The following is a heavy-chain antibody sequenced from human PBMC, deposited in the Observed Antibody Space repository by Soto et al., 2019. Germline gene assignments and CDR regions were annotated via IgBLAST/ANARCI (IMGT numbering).Heavy chain of an antibody. V-gene: IGHV1-69*13. J-gene: IGHJ6*02. Sequence: SVKVSCKASEGTFSSYAISWVRQAPGQGLEWMGGIIPIFGTANYAQKFQGRVTITADESTSTAYMELSSLRSEDTAVYYCAGRPTAADAYGMDVWGQGTTVTVSS. CDR1: EGTFSSYA. CDR2: IIPIFGTA. CDR3: AGRPTAADAYGMDV. D-gene: IGHD6-13*01.